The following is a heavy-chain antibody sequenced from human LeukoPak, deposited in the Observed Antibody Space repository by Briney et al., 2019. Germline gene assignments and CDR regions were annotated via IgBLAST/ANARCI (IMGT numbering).Heavy chain of an antibody. V-gene: IGHV3-30*02. J-gene: IGHJ4*02. Sequence: AESLRLSCAASGFPFTSYGMHWVRQAPGKGLEWVAFIRYDGSKEYYADSVKGRFTISRDNPKNTLYMQMSSLRAEDTAVYYCAKANSAYFQWGQGTLLSVSS. D-gene: IGHD3-22*01. CDR3: AKANSAYFQ. CDR2: IRYDGSKE. CDR1: GFPFTSYG.